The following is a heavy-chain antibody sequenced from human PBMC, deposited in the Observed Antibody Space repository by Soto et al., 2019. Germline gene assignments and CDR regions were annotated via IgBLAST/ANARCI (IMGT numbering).Heavy chain of an antibody. Sequence: GGSLRLSCAASGFTFSSYAMSWVRQAPGKGLEWVSAISGSGGSTYYADSVKGRFTISRDNSKNTLYLQMNSLRAEDTAVYYCAKVRTLDYDFWSGYTFDYWGQGTLVTVSS. CDR1: GFTFSSYA. D-gene: IGHD3-3*01. V-gene: IGHV3-23*01. CDR2: ISGSGGST. CDR3: AKVRTLDYDFWSGYTFDY. J-gene: IGHJ4*02.